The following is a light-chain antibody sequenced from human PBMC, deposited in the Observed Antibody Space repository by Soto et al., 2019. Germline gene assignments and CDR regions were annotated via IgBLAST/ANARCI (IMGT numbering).Light chain of an antibody. Sequence: VLKQSPATLSVSEGEGATLSCRASQSVTSNYLAWYQQKPGKAPRLLIHGISNRATGVPDRFSGSGSGTDFTLTISRLEPEDFAVYYCQQYTAWPLTFGQGTKVDI. CDR2: GIS. V-gene: IGKV3-20*01. CDR3: QQYTAWPLT. J-gene: IGKJ1*01. CDR1: QSVTSNY.